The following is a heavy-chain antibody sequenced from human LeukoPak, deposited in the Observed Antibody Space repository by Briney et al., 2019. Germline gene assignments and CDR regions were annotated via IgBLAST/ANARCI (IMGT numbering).Heavy chain of an antibody. CDR1: GFTFGDYA. D-gene: IGHD3-3*01. V-gene: IGHV3-49*04. Sequence: GGPLRLSCSASGFTFGDYAMTWVRQAPGKGLEWVGFIRSKAYGGTTEYAASVKGRFTISRDDSRSIAYVQMNSLKTGDTAVYYCSRLSGYDFWSGYFHVLDYWGQGSLVTVSS. J-gene: IGHJ4*02. CDR3: SRLSGYDFWSGYFHVLDY. CDR2: IRSKAYGGTT.